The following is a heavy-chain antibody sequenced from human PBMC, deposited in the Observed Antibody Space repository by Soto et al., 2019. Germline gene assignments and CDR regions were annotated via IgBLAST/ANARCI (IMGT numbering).Heavy chain of an antibody. CDR3: ARDQKWHGMDV. CDR1: GGAISSDSFI. D-gene: IGHD5-12*01. V-gene: IGHV4-31*03. CDR2: IYSSGTT. J-gene: IGHJ6*02. Sequence: TLSLTCSVSGGAISSDSFIWSWVRQFPGKGLEWIGYIYSSGTTYYNPSLRSRGIMSVDTSKNQFSLKLRSVTAADTAVFYCARDQKWHGMDVLCQGTTVTVSS.